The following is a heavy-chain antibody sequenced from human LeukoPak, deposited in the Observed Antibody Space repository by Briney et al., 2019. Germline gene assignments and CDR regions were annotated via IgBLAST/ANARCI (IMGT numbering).Heavy chain of an antibody. V-gene: IGHV3-23*01. CDR2: ISGSGGST. Sequence: GGSLRLSCAASGFAFSSYAMSWVRQAPGKGLEWVSAISGSGGSTYYADSVKGRFTISRDNSKNTLYLQMNSLRAEDTAVYYCAKDQGGGWLYYFDYWGQGTLVTVSS. D-gene: IGHD6-19*01. J-gene: IGHJ4*02. CDR1: GFAFSSYA. CDR3: AKDQGGGWLYYFDY.